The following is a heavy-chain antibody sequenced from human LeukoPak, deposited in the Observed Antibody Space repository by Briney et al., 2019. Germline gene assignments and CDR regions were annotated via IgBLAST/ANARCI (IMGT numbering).Heavy chain of an antibody. J-gene: IGHJ4*02. CDR3: ARGYGDYDY. V-gene: IGHV4-30-2*01. CDR2: IYHSGST. CDR1: GGSISSGGYS. D-gene: IGHD4-17*01. Sequence: PSETLSLTCAVSGGSISSGGYSWSWIRQPPGKGLEWIGYIYHSGSTYYNPSLKSRVTISVDRSKNQFSLKPSSVTAADTAVYYCARGYGDYDYWGQGTLVTVSS.